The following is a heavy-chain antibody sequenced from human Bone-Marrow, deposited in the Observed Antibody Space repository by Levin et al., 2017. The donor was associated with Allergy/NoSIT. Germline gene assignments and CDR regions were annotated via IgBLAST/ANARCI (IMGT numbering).Heavy chain of an antibody. D-gene: IGHD6-13*01. CDR2: ISYDGSNK. J-gene: IGHJ6*02. CDR3: AKDTGYSSSWYERYYYYYYGMDV. V-gene: IGHV3-30*18. Sequence: PGGSLRLSCAASGFTFSSYGMHWVRQAPGKGLEWVAVISYDGSNKYYADSVKGRFTISRDNSKNTLYLQMNSLRAEDTAVYYCAKDTGYSSSWYERYYYYYYGMDVWGQGTTVTVSS. CDR1: GFTFSSYG.